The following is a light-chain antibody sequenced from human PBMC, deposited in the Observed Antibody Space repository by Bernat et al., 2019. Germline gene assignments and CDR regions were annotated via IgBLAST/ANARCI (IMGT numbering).Light chain of an antibody. CDR3: SSYAGSNNLGV. CDR2: EVI. J-gene: IGLJ1*01. V-gene: IGLV2-8*01. Sequence: QSALTQPPSASGSPGQSVTISCTGTSSDVGGYNSVSWYQQHPGKAPKIMIHEVIKRPSGVPDRFAGSKSGNTASLTVSGLQAEDEADYYCSSYAGSNNLGVFGTGTKVTVL. CDR1: SSDVGGYNS.